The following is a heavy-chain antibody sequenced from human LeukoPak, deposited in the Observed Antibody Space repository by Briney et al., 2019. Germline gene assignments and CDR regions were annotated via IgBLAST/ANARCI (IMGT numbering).Heavy chain of an antibody. V-gene: IGHV4-34*01. D-gene: IGHD3-9*01. J-gene: IGHJ4*02. CDR1: GGSFSGYY. Sequence: PSETLSLTCAVYGGSFSGYYWSWNRQPPGKGLEWIGEINHSGSTNYNPSLKSRVTISVDTSKNQFSLKLSSVTAADTAVYYCASVPVYYDILTGYYDTTFDYWGQGTLVTVSS. CDR3: ASVPVYYDILTGYYDTTFDY. CDR2: INHSGST.